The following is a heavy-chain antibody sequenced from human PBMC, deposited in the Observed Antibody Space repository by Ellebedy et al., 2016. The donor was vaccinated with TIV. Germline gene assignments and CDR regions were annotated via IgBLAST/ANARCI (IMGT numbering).Heavy chain of an antibody. CDR1: GFTVSRYN. CDR3: TTELCSSGCYPGNN. D-gene: IGHD2-2*01. V-gene: IGHV3-15*07. CDR2: IKTRTGGGAT. Sequence: PGGSLRLSCAASGFTVSRYNMNWVRQAPGKGLEWVGRIKTRTGGGATDYAAPVKGRFAISRDDSTNTLYLQMNSLKTEDTAVYYCTTELCSSGCYPGNNWGQGTLVTVSS. J-gene: IGHJ4*02.